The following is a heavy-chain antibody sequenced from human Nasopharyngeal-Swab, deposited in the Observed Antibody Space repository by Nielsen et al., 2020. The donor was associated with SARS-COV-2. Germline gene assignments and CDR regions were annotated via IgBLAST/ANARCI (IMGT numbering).Heavy chain of an antibody. V-gene: IGHV4-31*03. D-gene: IGHD3-10*01. CDR1: GGSISSGGYY. J-gene: IGHJ3*02. CDR2: IYYSGST. CDR3: ARATITLLLVLAPFDI. Sequence: SETLSLTCPVSGGSISSGGYYWSWIRQHPGKGLEWIGYIYYSGSTYYNPSLKSRVTISVDTSKNQFSLKLSSVTAADTAVYYSARATITLLLVLAPFDIWGQGTMVTVSS.